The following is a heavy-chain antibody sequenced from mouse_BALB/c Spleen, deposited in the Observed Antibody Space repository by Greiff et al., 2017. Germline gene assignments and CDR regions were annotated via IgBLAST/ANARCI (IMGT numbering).Heavy chain of an antibody. J-gene: IGHJ2*01. CDR3: ARNYDYGLGY. CDR2: IDPANGNT. V-gene: IGHV14-3*02. D-gene: IGHD2-4*01. Sequence: EVMLVESGAELVKPGASVKLSCTASGFNIKDTYMHWVKQRPEQGLEWIGRIDPANGNTKYDPKFQGKATITADTSSNTAYLQLSSLTSEDTAVYYCARNYDYGLGYWGQGTTLTVSS. CDR1: GFNIKDTY.